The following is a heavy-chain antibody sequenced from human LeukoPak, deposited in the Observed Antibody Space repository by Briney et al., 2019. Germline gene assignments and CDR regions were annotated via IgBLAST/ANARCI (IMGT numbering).Heavy chain of an antibody. CDR2: ISSSSSTI. CDR1: GFTFSSYS. V-gene: IGHV3-48*02. CDR3: ARGPRWELLSYYYYGMDV. D-gene: IGHD1-26*01. Sequence: GRTLRLSCTASGFTFSSYSMNWVREAPGKRLEWVSYISSSSSTIYYADSVKGRFTISRDNAKNSLYLQMNSLRDEDTAVYYCARGPRWELLSYYYYGMDVWGQGTTVTVSS. J-gene: IGHJ6*02.